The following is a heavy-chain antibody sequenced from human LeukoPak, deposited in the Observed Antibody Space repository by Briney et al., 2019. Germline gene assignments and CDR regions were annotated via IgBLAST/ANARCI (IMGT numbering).Heavy chain of an antibody. J-gene: IGHJ4*02. V-gene: IGHV4-39*01. CDR2: IHYSGST. CDR1: GGSFSSYY. CDR3: ASLHNFDLYY. Sequence: SETLSLTCAVYGGSFSSYYWGWIRQPPGKGLEWIGSIHYSGSTYYNPSLNSRVTISEDTSKNQFSLKMSSVTAADTAVYYCASLHNFDLYYWGQGTLVTVSS. D-gene: IGHD3-9*01.